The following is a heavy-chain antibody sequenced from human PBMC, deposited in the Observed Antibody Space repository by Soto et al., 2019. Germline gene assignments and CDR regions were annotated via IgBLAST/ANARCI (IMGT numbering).Heavy chain of an antibody. CDR2: ISAYNGNT. V-gene: IGHV1-18*04. CDR3: AREQWLRYWFDP. Sequence: QVQLVQSGAEVKKPGASVKVSCKASGYTFTSYGISSVRQAPGQGLEWMGWISAYNGNTNYAQKLQGRVTMTTDTPTITAYRELRSLRSDDTGVYDCAREQWLRYWFDPWGQGTLVTVSS. D-gene: IGHD6-19*01. CDR1: GYTFTSYG. J-gene: IGHJ5*02.